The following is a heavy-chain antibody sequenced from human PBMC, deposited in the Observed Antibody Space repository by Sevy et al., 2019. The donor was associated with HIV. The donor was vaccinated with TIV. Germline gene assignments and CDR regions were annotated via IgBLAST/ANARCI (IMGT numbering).Heavy chain of an antibody. V-gene: IGHV3-33*01. CDR3: ARDVRGEGIRPGDLDY. Sequence: GGSLRLSCAASGFTFSDYGMQWVRQAPGKGLEWVAVILNDGSNKYYADSLKGRFPTSRDNSGNTLYLQMNSLRAEDTAVYYCARDVRGEGIRPGDLDYWGQGTLVTVSS. D-gene: IGHD3-10*02. J-gene: IGHJ4*02. CDR1: GFTFSDYG. CDR2: ILNDGSNK.